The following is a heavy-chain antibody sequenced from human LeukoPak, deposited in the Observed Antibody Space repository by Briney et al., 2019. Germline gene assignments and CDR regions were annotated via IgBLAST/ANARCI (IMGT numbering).Heavy chain of an antibody. V-gene: IGHV3-15*01. Sequence: GGSLRLSCAASGFTFSNAWMSWVRQAPGKGLEWVGRIKSKTDGGTTDYAAPVKGRFTISRDDSKKTLYLQMNSLKTEDTAVYYCTAIVVVVAATQDYYYYMDVWGKGTTVTVSS. CDR1: GFTFSNAW. J-gene: IGHJ6*03. CDR2: IKSKTDGGTT. CDR3: TAIVVVVAATQDYYYYMDV. D-gene: IGHD2-15*01.